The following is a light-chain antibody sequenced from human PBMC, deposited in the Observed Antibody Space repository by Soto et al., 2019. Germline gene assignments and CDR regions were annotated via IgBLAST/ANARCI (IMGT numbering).Light chain of an antibody. V-gene: IGKV4-1*01. J-gene: IGKJ1*01. CDR2: WAS. CDR3: QQYYDVPQT. CDR1: QSVLYSSNNKNY. Sequence: DIVMTQSPDSLAVSLGERATINCKSSQSVLYSSNNKNYLAWYQQKPGQPPKLLIYWASTRESGVPDRFSGSGSGTDFTLTISGLQDEDVAVYYCQQYYDVPQTFGQGTKVEIK.